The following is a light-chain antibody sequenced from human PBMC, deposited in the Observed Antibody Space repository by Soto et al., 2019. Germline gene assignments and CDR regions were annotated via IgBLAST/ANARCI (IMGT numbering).Light chain of an antibody. CDR3: AVWDDSLSGVV. J-gene: IGLJ2*01. Sequence: SVLTQPPSASGTPGERVTISCSGSSSNIGSNYVYWYQQLPGTAPKVLIYRNNQRPSGVPDRFSGSKSGTSASLAISGLRSEDEADYYCAVWDDSLSGVVFGGGTKFTVL. CDR2: RNN. CDR1: SSNIGSNY. V-gene: IGLV1-47*01.